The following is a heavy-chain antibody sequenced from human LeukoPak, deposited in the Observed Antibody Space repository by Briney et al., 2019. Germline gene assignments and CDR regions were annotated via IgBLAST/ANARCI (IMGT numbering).Heavy chain of an antibody. D-gene: IGHD5-18*01. Sequence: SQTPSLTCAISGDSVSSNSAAWNWIRQSPSRGLEWLGRTYYRSKWYNDYAVSVKSRITINPDTSKNQFSLQLNSVTPEDTAVYYCARDRESYSYGYTIHYYYYMDVWGKGTTVTVSS. CDR1: GDSVSSNSAA. CDR3: ARDRESYSYGYTIHYYYYMDV. CDR2: TYYRSKWYN. J-gene: IGHJ6*03. V-gene: IGHV6-1*01.